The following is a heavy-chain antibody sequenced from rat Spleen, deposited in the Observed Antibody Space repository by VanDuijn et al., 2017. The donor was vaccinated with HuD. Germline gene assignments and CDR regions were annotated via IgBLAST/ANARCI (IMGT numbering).Heavy chain of an antibody. J-gene: IGHJ2*01. Sequence: EVQLVESDGGLVQPGRSLKLSCAASGFTFSDYAMAWVRQAPTKGLEWVATISYDGSSTYYRDSVKGRFTISRDNAKSSLYLQMDSLRSEDTATYYCARHEGGDYFDYWGQGVMVTVSS. CDR1: GFTFSDYA. CDR3: ARHEGGDYFDY. CDR2: ISYDGSST. V-gene: IGHV5-29*01. D-gene: IGHD1-11*01.